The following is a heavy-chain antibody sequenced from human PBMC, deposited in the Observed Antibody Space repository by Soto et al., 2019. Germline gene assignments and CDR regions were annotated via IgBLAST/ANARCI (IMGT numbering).Heavy chain of an antibody. V-gene: IGHV5-10-1*01. D-gene: IGHD3-22*01. CDR1: GYSFAGNW. CDR3: ARQIYDSDTGPNFQYYFES. CDR2: IDPSDSQT. Sequence: GESLKISCKGSGYSFAGNWITWVRQQPGKGLEWMGRIDPSDSQTYYSPSFRGHVTISVTKSITTVFLQWSSLRASDTAMYYCARQIYDSDTGPNFQYYFESWGQGTPVTVSS. J-gene: IGHJ4*02.